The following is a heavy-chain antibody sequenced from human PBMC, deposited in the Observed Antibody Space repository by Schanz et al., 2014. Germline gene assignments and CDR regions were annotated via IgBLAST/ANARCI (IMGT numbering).Heavy chain of an antibody. Sequence: QVQLVQSGPAVKKPGASMKVSCKASGYTFTGYSMHWVRQAPGQGLEWMGRINPNSGGTNYAQKFQGRVTMTRDTSISTVYMELTRLTFDDTAIYYCARDSDVSKYNLFDSWGQGTLVTVSS. J-gene: IGHJ5*01. V-gene: IGHV1-2*06. CDR2: INPNSGGT. CDR3: ARDSDVSKYNLFDS. CDR1: GYTFTGYS.